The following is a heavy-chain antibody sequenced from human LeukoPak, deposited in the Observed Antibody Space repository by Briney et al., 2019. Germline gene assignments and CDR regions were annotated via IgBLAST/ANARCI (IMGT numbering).Heavy chain of an antibody. J-gene: IGHJ4*02. CDR3: AGVSSGYYSWGYFDY. D-gene: IGHD3-22*01. CDR2: IYYSGST. V-gene: IGHV4-39*01. CDR1: GGSISSSSYY. Sequence: SETLSLTCTVSGGSISSSSYYWGWIRQPPGKGLEWIGSIYYSGSTYYNPSLKSRVPISVDTSKNQFSLKLSSVTAADTAVYYCAGVSSGYYSWGYFDYWGQGTLVTVSS.